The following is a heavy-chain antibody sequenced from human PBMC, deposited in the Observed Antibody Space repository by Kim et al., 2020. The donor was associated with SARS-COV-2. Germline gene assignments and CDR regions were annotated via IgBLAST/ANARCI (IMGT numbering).Heavy chain of an antibody. J-gene: IGHJ5*02. CDR1: GYTFTSYG. D-gene: IGHD3-10*01. Sequence: ASVKVSCKASGYTFTSYGISWVRQAPGQGLEWMGWISAYNGNTNYAQKLQGRVTMTTDTSTSTAYMELRSLRSDDTAVYYCARDWEELWFGEGWFDPWGQGTLVTVSS. CDR3: ARDWEELWFGEGWFDP. CDR2: ISAYNGNT. V-gene: IGHV1-18*04.